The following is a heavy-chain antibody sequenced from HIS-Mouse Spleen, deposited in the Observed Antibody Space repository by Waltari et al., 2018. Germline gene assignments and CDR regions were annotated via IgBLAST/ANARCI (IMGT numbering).Heavy chain of an antibody. CDR3: ARIAEGYSSGWYAFDY. CDR2: IDWDEDK. V-gene: IGHV2-70*15. CDR1: GFSLSTSGMC. J-gene: IGHJ4*02. D-gene: IGHD6-19*01. Sequence: QVTLRESGPALLKPTQTLTLTCTFSGFSLSTSGMCVSWIRQPPGKALEWLARIDWDEDKYYSTSLKTRLTISKETSKNQVVLTMTNMDPVDTATYYCARIAEGYSSGWYAFDYWGQGTLVTVSS.